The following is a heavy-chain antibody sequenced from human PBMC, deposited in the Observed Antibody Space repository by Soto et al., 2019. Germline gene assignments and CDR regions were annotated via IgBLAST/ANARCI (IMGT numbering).Heavy chain of an antibody. J-gene: IGHJ4*02. V-gene: IGHV3-74*01. CDR2: IKSDGSST. CDR1: GFNFSTYW. D-gene: IGHD3-10*01. Sequence: PGGALRLSCVVSGFNFSTYWMHWVRQAPGKGLVWVSRIKSDGSSTNYADSVKGRFAVSRDNAKNTLFLQMNSLRDEDTAVYYCVREFGKGDYWGQGTLVTVSS. CDR3: VREFGKGDY.